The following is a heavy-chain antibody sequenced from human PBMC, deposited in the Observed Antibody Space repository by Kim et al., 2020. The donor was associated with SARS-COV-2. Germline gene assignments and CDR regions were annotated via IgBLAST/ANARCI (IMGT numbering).Heavy chain of an antibody. CDR2: IYHSGST. CDR3: AREGSSSSYHNWFDP. Sequence: SETLSLTCSVSGGSISSYYWSWIRQSPGEGLEWIGHIYHSGSTNYNPSLKSRVTISIDTSMNQFSLKLSSVTAADTAVYYCAREGSSSSYHNWFDPWGQG. V-gene: IGHV4-59*01. D-gene: IGHD6-6*01. CDR1: GGSISSYY. J-gene: IGHJ5*02.